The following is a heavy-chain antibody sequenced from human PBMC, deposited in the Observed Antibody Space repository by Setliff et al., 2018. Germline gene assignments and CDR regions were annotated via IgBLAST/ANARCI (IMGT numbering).Heavy chain of an antibody. Sequence: GGSLRLSCAASGFTFGSYWMTWVRQAPEKGLEWVANIHQDGSERHYVASVKGRFTISRDNAKNTLYLQMNSLRAEDTAVYYCVRGYCSSSSCYGTMGYWGQGTLVTVSS. V-gene: IGHV3-7*01. J-gene: IGHJ4*02. CDR1: GFTFGSYW. D-gene: IGHD2-2*01. CDR3: VRGYCSSSSCYGTMGY. CDR2: IHQDGSER.